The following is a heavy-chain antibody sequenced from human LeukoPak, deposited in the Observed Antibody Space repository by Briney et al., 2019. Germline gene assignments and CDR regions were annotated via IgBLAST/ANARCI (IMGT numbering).Heavy chain of an antibody. CDR3: ARESGIMVGDYYYYYMDV. CDR1: GFAFSTYD. V-gene: IGHV3-21*01. D-gene: IGHD1-26*01. CDR2: ISGGSTYI. Sequence: PGGSLRLSCTASGFAFSTYDMNWVRQAPGKGLEWVSSISGGSTYIYYIDSVKGRFTISRDNAKNSRYLQMESLSAEDTAVYYCARESGIMVGDYYYYYMDVWGIGTTVTVSS. J-gene: IGHJ6*03.